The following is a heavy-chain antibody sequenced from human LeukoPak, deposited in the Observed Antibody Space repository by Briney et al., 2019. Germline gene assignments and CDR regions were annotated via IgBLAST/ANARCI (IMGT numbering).Heavy chain of an antibody. Sequence: PGGSLRLSCAASGFTVGSNYMSWVRQAPGKGLEWVSVIYSGGSTYYADSGKGRFTISRDNSKNTLYLQMNSLRAEDTAVYYCAAKTVNMVRGVMSWGQGTLVTISS. D-gene: IGHD3-10*01. CDR2: IYSGGST. V-gene: IGHV3-53*01. J-gene: IGHJ4*02. CDR3: AAKTVNMVRGVMS. CDR1: GFTVGSNY.